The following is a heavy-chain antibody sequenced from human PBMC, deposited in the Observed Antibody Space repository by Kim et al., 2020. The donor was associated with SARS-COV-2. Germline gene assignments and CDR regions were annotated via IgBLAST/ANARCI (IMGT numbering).Heavy chain of an antibody. CDR3: ARGRVGVVPSPILGLGPFWEYYYLDV. D-gene: IGHD2-2*01. CDR2: INHTGGT. CDR1: GESFSGYS. Sequence: SETLSPTCAVFGESFSGYSWTWVRRPPGKGLEWIGEINHTGGTKYNPSLKSRVTISSDTSKSQFSLKVTSLSAADTAVYYCARGRVGVVPSPILGLGPFWEYYYLDVWGRGATVTVSS. J-gene: IGHJ6*03. V-gene: IGHV4-34*01.